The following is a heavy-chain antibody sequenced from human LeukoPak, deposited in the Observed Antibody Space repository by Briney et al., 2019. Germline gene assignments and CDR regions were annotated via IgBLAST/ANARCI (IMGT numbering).Heavy chain of an antibody. CDR3: AGNSASSYGNQSS. D-gene: IGHD3-10*01. CDR2: IHYSWST. Sequence: SETLCLTCNVSGDSHSSYYWNWMRHPPGKGLVGIAYIHYSWSTNYNPSLRSRVTISVDTSKKQFSLKLSSVTAADTAVYYCAGNSASSYGNQSSWGQGTLVTVSS. CDR1: GDSHSSYY. V-gene: IGHV4-59*08. J-gene: IGHJ4*02.